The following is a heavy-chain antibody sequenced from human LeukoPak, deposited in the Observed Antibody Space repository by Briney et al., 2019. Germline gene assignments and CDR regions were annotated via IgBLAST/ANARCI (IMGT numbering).Heavy chain of an antibody. CDR3: ARPLEMATIGGGSDY. CDR1: GGSINSYY. Sequence: SETLSLTCTVSGGSINSYYWTWIRQPPGRGLEWLGYIYYSGSTYYNPSLKSRVTMSLDKSKSQFSLKLNSVTAADTAVYYCARPLEMATIGGGSDYWGQGTLVTVSS. D-gene: IGHD5-24*01. CDR2: IYYSGST. V-gene: IGHV4-59*01. J-gene: IGHJ4*02.